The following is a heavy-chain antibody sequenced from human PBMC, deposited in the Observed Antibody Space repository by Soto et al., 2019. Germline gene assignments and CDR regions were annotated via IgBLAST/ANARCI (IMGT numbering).Heavy chain of an antibody. CDR1: GDSIISSDFY. CDR2: IFYLGSS. D-gene: IGHD3-3*02. Sequence: SETLSLTCTVSGDSIISSDFYWGWVRQPPGKGLEWIGSIFYLGSSYYNPSLKSRVTMSVDTSKNQFSLRLRPVTAADTALYFCARHSLALRKNNWFDPWGQGIMVTVSS. V-gene: IGHV4-39*01. J-gene: IGHJ5*02. CDR3: ARHSLALRKNNWFDP.